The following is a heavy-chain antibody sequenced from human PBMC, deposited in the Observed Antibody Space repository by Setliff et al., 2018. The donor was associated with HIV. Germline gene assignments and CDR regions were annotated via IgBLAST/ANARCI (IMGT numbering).Heavy chain of an antibody. CDR3: AKLVVGFSGSSVYMNV. D-gene: IGHD1-26*01. CDR1: RFSLSTFW. CDR2: INEDGNKK. J-gene: IGHJ6*03. Sequence: GESLKISCATTRFSLSTFWMTWVRQAPGKGLEWIANINEDGNKKYHAGSVKGRFTISRDNANNSLYLQMNSLRAQDTAFYYCAKLVVGFSGSSVYMNVWGKGTTVTVXS. V-gene: IGHV3-7*03.